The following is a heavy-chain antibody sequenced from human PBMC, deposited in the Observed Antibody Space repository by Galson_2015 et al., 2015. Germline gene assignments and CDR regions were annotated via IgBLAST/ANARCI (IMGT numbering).Heavy chain of an antibody. Sequence: SLRLSCAASGFTFSSYWMSWVRQAPGKGLEWVANIKQDGSEKYYVDSVKGRFTISRDNAKNSLYLQMNSLRAEDTAVYYCAREAYCGGDCYSAFDIWGQGTMVTVSS. V-gene: IGHV3-7*01. J-gene: IGHJ3*02. CDR2: IKQDGSEK. D-gene: IGHD2-21*02. CDR1: GFTFSSYW. CDR3: AREAYCGGDCYSAFDI.